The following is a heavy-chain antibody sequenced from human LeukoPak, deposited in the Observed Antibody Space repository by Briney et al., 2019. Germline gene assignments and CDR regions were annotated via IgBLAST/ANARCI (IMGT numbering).Heavy chain of an antibody. CDR3: ARGGLISLANTPLGAFDI. Sequence: GGSLRLSCAASGFTFSSYGMHWVRQAPGKGLEWVSFIRYDGNNKYYADSMKDRFTIARDNSKNRLYLQMNSLRAEDTAVYYCARGGLISLANTPLGAFDIWAQGKMVSVSS. CDR2: IRYDGNNK. J-gene: IGHJ3*02. D-gene: IGHD3/OR15-3a*01. V-gene: IGHV3-30*02. CDR1: GFTFSSYG.